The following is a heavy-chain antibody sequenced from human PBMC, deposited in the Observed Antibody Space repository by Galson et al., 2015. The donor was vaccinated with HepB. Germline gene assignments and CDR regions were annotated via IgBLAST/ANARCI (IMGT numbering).Heavy chain of an antibody. J-gene: IGHJ4*02. Sequence: SLRLSCAASGFNFTNYGMHWVRQAPGKGLEWVAVIWYDGSHKYYADSVKGRFTISRDTSKNTLYLQKNSLRAEDTALYYCARDGLWFEDGFFGYYFDYWGQGTLVTVSS. D-gene: IGHD3-10*01. V-gene: IGHV3-33*08. CDR2: IWYDGSHK. CDR3: ARDGLWFEDGFFGYYFDY. CDR1: GFNFTNYG.